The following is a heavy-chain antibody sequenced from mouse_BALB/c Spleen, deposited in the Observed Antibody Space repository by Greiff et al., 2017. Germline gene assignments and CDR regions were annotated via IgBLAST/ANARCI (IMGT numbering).Heavy chain of an antibody. CDR3: ARVYDYDYYFDY. CDR2: IYPGDGDT. J-gene: IGHJ2*01. CDR1: GYTFTSYW. V-gene: IGHV1-87*01. Sequence: QVQLQQSGAELARPGASVKLSCKASGYTFTSYWMQWVKQRPGQGLEWIGAIYPGDGDTRYTQKFKGKATLTADKSSSTAYMQLSSLASEDSAVYYCARVYDYDYYFDYWGQGTTLTVSS. D-gene: IGHD2-4*01.